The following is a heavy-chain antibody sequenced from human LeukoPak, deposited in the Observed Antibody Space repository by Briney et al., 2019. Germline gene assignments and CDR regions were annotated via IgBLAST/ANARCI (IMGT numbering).Heavy chain of an antibody. CDR3: ARTPAYDFWSGYVEGTLDAFDI. V-gene: IGHV1-18*01. D-gene: IGHD3-3*01. Sequence: GASVKVSCKASGYTFTSYGISWVRQAPGQGLEWMGWISAYNGNTNYAQKLQGRVTMTTDTSTSTAYMELRSLRSDDTAVYYCARTPAYDFWSGYVEGTLDAFDIWGQGTMVTVSS. CDR2: ISAYNGNT. J-gene: IGHJ3*02. CDR1: GYTFTSYG.